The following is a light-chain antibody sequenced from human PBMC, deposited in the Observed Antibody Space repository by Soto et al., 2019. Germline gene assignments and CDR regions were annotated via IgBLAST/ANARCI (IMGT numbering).Light chain of an antibody. CDR1: ERVYINS. CDR2: GAS. V-gene: IGKV3-20*01. CDR3: QQYGASPFT. Sequence: EIVLTESPGTLSLSPGESATLSCKASERVYINSFAWYYQKPGQPPRLLIYGASTRATGIPDRFSGSGSGTDFVLSINRLEVEDSGMYYCQQYGASPFTFGPGTRVDIK. J-gene: IGKJ3*01.